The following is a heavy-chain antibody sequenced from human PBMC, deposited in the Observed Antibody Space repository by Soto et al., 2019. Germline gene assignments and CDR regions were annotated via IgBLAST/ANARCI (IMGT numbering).Heavy chain of an antibody. J-gene: IGHJ5*02. Sequence: QVQLQESGPGLVKPSQTLSLTCTVSGGSISNVGYFWSWIRQPPGKGLEWIGFIYHTGTTYYNSSLRSRVSISIDTSKSQFSLKLNSVTAADTAVYYCARVMAAMQNWLDPWGEGPLVTVSP. CDR2: IYHTGTT. V-gene: IGHV4-30-4*01. D-gene: IGHD2-2*01. CDR3: ARVMAAMQNWLDP. CDR1: GGSISNVGYF.